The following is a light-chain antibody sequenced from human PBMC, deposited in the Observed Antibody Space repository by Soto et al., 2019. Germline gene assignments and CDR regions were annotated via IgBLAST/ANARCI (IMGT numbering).Light chain of an antibody. V-gene: IGKV1-5*03. Sequence: DIHVTQSPSTLSASVGDSVTINCRASQNINDWLAWYQQKSGKATKVLIYKAASLGSGDPTRFSGSRSGTEFTLTSGRLQTEDFGPYSCQQSGANSPWRFGQGTKVEIK. J-gene: IGKJ1*01. CDR3: QQSGANSPWR. CDR2: KAA. CDR1: QNINDW.